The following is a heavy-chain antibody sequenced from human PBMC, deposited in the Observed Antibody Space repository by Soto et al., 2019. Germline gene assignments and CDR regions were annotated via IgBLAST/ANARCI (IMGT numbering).Heavy chain of an antibody. CDR2: VIPIQGTA. V-gene: IGHV1-69*08. J-gene: IGHJ6*03. D-gene: IGHD2-21*01. CDR1: GGSFTSYI. Sequence: QVQLVQSGAEVKKPGSSVKVSCEASGGSFTSYIFTWVRQAPGQGLEWMGRVIPIQGTANYALKFQDRVTITADKSTNTVYMELRSLRPEDTALYYCATSLVFVDHAYMDVWGKGTTVTVSS. CDR3: ATSLVFVDHAYMDV.